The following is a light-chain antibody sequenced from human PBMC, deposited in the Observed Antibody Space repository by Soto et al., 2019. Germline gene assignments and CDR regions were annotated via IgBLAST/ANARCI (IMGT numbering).Light chain of an antibody. V-gene: IGLV2-11*01. CDR3: CSYGGSSTWV. Sequence: QSALTQPRSVSGSPGQSVTISCTGASGDVGGYNFVSWYQQHPGKAPTLMIFDVSQRPSGVPDRFSGSKSGNTASLTISGLQAEDEADYYCCSYGGSSTWVFGGGTKLTVL. CDR2: DVS. CDR1: SGDVGGYNF. J-gene: IGLJ3*02.